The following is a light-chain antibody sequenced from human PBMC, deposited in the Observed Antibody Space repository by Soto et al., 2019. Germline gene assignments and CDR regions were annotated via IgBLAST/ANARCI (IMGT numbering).Light chain of an antibody. CDR1: QSVSSSY. CDR2: GAS. Sequence: EIGLTQSPGTLSLSQGERATLSSRASQSVSSSYLAWYQQKPGQAPRLLSYGASSTATGIPDRFSGSGSGIAFTLTTNTRDLEVFAVYYYHQAGSSWQSTFGKGTKV. J-gene: IGKJ1*01. V-gene: IGKV3-20*01. CDR3: HQAGSSWQST.